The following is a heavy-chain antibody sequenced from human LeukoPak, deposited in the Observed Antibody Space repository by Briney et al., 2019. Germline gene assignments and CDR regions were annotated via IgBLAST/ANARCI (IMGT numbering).Heavy chain of an antibody. D-gene: IGHD3-22*01. J-gene: IGHJ4*02. CDR1: GFTFSSYA. V-gene: IGHV3-23*01. CDR2: ITGSDDST. Sequence: GGSLRLSCAASGFTFSSYAMSWVRQAPGKGLEWVSAITGSDDSTYYADSVKGRFTFSRDNSKNTLYLQMNSLRAEDTAVYYCARRSSSGGYFDYWGQGTLVTVSS. CDR3: ARRSSSGGYFDY.